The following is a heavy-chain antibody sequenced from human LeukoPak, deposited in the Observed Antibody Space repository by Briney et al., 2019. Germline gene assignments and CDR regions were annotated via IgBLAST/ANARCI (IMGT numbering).Heavy chain of an antibody. D-gene: IGHD1-20*01. CDR1: GGTFSNYP. CDR2: IIPMFATP. Sequence: SVKVSCKASGGTFSNYPITWVRQAPGQALEWMGGIIPMFATPNYAQKFLGRVTITTDESTSTAFMELRSLRSEDTAVYYCARGSRNWNDTYYYYMDVWGKGSTVTVSS. V-gene: IGHV1-69*05. CDR3: ARGSRNWNDTYYYYMDV. J-gene: IGHJ6*03.